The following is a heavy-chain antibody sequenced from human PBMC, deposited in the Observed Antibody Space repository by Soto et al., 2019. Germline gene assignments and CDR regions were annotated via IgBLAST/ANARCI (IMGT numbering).Heavy chain of an antibody. Sequence: SETLSLTCAVYGGSFSGYYWSWISQPPGKGREWIGEINHSGSTNYNPSLKSRVTISVDTSKNQFSLKLSSVTAADTAVYYCARAYTDTVTGPTPCYIDYWGQGSLVTVCS. CDR2: INHSGST. J-gene: IGHJ4*02. D-gene: IGHD4-4*01. V-gene: IGHV4-34*01. CDR1: GGSFSGYY. CDR3: ARAYTDTVTGPTPCYIDY.